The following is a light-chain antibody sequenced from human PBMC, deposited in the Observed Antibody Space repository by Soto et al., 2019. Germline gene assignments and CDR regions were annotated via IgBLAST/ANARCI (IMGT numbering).Light chain of an antibody. CDR2: INN. CDR3: AAWDDNLNGYV. V-gene: IGLV1-44*01. Sequence: QSVLTQPPSASGTPGQRVTISCSGSSSNIGSHTLNWYQQLPGTAPKLLIYINNQRPSGVPDRFSASKSGTSASLAISGLQSEDEADYYCAAWDDNLNGYVFGTGTKLTVL. CDR1: SSNIGSHT. J-gene: IGLJ1*01.